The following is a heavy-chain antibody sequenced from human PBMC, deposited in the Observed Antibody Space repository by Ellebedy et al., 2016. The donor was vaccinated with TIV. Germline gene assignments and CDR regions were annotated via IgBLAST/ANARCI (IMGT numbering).Heavy chain of an antibody. V-gene: IGHV1-18*01. Sequence: AASVKVSCKASGYTFTRYGFSWVRQAPGQGLEWMGWISAYNGHTNYPQKFQGRVTMTTDTATSTAYMELRSLRSDDTAVYYCARLVGTMSTVLSKHFDHWGQGTLVTVSS. CDR1: GYTFTRYG. CDR2: ISAYNGHT. CDR3: ARLVGTMSTVLSKHFDH. D-gene: IGHD1-26*01. J-gene: IGHJ4*02.